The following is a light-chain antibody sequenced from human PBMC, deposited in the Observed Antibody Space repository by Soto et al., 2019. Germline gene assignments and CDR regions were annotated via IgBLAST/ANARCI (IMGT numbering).Light chain of an antibody. J-gene: IGKJ2*01. CDR1: QAISNY. CDR3: QQYDNLPYT. V-gene: IGKV1-33*01. CDR2: DAS. Sequence: DIQMTQSPSSLSASLGDRVTITCQASQAISNYLNWYQQKPGKAPKLLIYDASNLETGVPSRFSGSGSGTDFTFTISSLQPEDIATYYCQQYDNLPYTFGQGTKLEIK.